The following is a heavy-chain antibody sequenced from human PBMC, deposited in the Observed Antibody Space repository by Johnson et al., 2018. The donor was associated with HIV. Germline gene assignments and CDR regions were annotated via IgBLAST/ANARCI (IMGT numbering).Heavy chain of an antibody. D-gene: IGHD1-1*01. CDR1: GFTFSNAW. Sequence: VQLVESGGGLVKPGGSLRLSCAASGFTFSNAWMSWVRQAPGKGLEWVGRIKSKTDGGTIDYAAPVKGRFTISRDGSKNTLYLHMNGLKTEDTGVYYCTTGLYWNDAFNIWGQGTMVSVSS. V-gene: IGHV3-15*01. CDR3: TTGLYWNDAFNI. CDR2: IKSKTDGGTI. J-gene: IGHJ3*02.